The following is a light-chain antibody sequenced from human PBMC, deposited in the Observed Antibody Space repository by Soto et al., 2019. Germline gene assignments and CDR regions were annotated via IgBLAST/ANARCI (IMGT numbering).Light chain of an antibody. J-gene: IGKJ2*01. V-gene: IGKV3-20*01. CDR3: QQYGTSSGYT. CDR2: GAS. CDR1: QSVSSRY. Sequence: EIVLTQSPGTLSLSPGERGTVSCRASQSVSSRYLAWYQRKPGQAPRLLIYGASSRATGIPDRFSGSGSGTDFTLTIRRLEPQDFAVYYCQQYGTSSGYTFGQGTKLEIK.